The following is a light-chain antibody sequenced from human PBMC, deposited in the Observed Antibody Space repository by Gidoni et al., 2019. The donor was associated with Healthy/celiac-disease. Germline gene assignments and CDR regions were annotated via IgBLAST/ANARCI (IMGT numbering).Light chain of an antibody. CDR1: SSDVGGYNY. V-gene: IGLV2-14*03. J-gene: IGLJ2*01. CDR2: DVC. CDR3: SSYTSSSTLV. Sequence: QSALTQPASVSGSPGQSINISCTGTSSDVGGYNYVSWYQQHPGKAPKLMIYDVCNRPSGVSNRFSGSKSGNTASLTISGLQAEDEADYYCSSYTSSSTLVFGGGTKLTVL.